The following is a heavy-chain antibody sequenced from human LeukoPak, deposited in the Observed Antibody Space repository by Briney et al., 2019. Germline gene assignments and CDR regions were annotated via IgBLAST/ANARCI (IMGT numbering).Heavy chain of an antibody. CDR1: GYSFTSYY. J-gene: IGHJ5*02. CDR3: GRDYTGGGSSWSDNWFDP. Sequence: ASVKVSCKASGYSFTSYYIHWVRQAPGQGLEWMGIINPCSGTTTYAQKFQGRVTMSRDTSTSTVYMELSSLISEDTAVYYCGRDYTGGGSSWSDNWFDPWGQGTLVTVSS. V-gene: IGHV1-46*01. D-gene: IGHD6-13*01. CDR2: INPCSGTT.